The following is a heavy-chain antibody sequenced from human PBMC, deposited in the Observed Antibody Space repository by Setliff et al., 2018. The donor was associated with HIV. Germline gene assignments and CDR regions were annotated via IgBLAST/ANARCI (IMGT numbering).Heavy chain of an antibody. CDR3: ARGTAYYNFWSGYSQDYYYYMDV. CDR2: ITHSGST. D-gene: IGHD3-3*01. CDR1: GDSISSGSYY. Sequence: PSETLSLTCSVSGDSISSGSYYWSWIRLPAGKGLAWIGEITHSGSTKYNPSLKSRVTISVDTSKNPFSLKLSSVTAADTAVYYCARGTAYYNFWSGYSQDYYYYMDVWGKGTTVTVSS. J-gene: IGHJ6*03. V-gene: IGHV4-61*10.